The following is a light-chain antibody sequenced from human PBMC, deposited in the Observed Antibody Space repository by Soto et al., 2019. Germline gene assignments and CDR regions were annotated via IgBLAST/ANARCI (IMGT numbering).Light chain of an antibody. V-gene: IGKV1-5*03. CDR1: QSIDIW. J-gene: IGKJ4*01. CDR2: KAS. CDR3: QQYESYPLT. Sequence: DIQMTQSPSTLSASVGDRVTITCRASQSIDIWLAWYQQKPGKAPKLLIYKASSLESGVPSRFSGSGSGTEFALTISSLQPDDFATYFCQQYESYPLTFGGGTKVEIK.